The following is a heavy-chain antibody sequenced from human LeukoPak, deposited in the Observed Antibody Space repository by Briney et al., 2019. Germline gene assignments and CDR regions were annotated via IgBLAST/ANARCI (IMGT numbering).Heavy chain of an antibody. D-gene: IGHD6-19*01. CDR1: GGSISSYY. J-gene: IGHJ4*02. CDR3: ARHGIAVAGMFDY. Sequence: SETLSLTCTVSGGSISSYYWSWIRQPPGKGLEWIGYIYYSGSTNYNPSLKSRVTISVDTSKNQFSLKLSSVTAADTAVYYCARHGIAVAGMFDYWGQGTLVTVSS. CDR2: IYYSGST. V-gene: IGHV4-59*08.